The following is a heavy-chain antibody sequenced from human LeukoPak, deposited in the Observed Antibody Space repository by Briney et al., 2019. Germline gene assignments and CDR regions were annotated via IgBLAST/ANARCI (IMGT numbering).Heavy chain of an antibody. Sequence: HTGGSLRLSCAASGFTFSSYAMSWFRQAPGKGLEWVGFIRSKAYGGTTEYAASVKGRFTISRDDSKSIAYLQMNSLKTEDTAVYYSEVLGYWGQGTLVTVSS. CDR2: IRSKAYGGTT. V-gene: IGHV3-49*03. D-gene: IGHD3-16*01. CDR3: EVLGY. CDR1: GFTFSSYA. J-gene: IGHJ4*02.